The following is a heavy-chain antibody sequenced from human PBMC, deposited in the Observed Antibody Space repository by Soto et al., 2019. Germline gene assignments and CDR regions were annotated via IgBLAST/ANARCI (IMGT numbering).Heavy chain of an antibody. Sequence: SVKVSCKASGGTFSSYTISWVRQAPGQGLEWMGRIIPILGIANYAQKFQGRVTITADKSTSTAYMGLSSLRSEDTAVYYCATPRGWLEPPRFDYWGQGTLVTVSS. CDR2: IIPILGIA. CDR3: ATPRGWLEPPRFDY. D-gene: IGHD6-19*01. CDR1: GGTFSSYT. J-gene: IGHJ4*02. V-gene: IGHV1-69*02.